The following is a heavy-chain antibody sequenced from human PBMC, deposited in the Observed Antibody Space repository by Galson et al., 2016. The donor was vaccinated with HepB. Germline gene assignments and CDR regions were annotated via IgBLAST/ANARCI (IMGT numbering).Heavy chain of an antibody. CDR3: AKQRYCSGSSCFVDLDALDI. V-gene: IGHV5-51*01. J-gene: IGHJ3*02. Sequence: QSGAEVKKPGESLKISCQGTGYIFTMYWIGWVRQMPGKGLEWMGIIYPGDSDLRYSPTFQGQVTISVDKSINTAYLQWSALKASDTAIYYCAKQRYCSGSSCFVDLDALDIWGQGTTVTVSS. CDR2: IYPGDSDL. D-gene: IGHD2-15*01. CDR1: GYIFTMYW.